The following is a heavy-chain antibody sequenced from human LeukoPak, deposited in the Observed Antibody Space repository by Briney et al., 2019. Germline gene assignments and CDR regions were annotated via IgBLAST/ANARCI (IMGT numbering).Heavy chain of an antibody. J-gene: IGHJ4*02. Sequence: PPETLSLTCAVYGGSFSGYYWSWIRQPPGKGLEWIGEINHSGSTNYNPSPKSRVTILVDTSKNQFSLKLRSVTAADTAVYYCARRAYSYGQGLNSDYWGQGTLVTVSS. CDR2: INHSGST. V-gene: IGHV4-34*01. CDR1: GGSFSGYY. D-gene: IGHD5-18*01. CDR3: ARRAYSYGQGLNSDY.